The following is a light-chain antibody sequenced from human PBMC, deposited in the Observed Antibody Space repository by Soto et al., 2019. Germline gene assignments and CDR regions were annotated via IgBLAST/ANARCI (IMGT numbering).Light chain of an antibody. CDR3: AAWDDSLNGEV. CDR1: SSDVGGFDH. Sequence: QSVLTQPASVSGSPGQSITISCTGASSDVGGFDHVSWYQQHPGKVPRLLIYDVSSRPSGVPDRFSGSKSGTSASLAISGLQSEDEADYYCAAWDDSLNGEVFGTGTKVTVL. V-gene: IGLV2-14*03. J-gene: IGLJ1*01. CDR2: DVS.